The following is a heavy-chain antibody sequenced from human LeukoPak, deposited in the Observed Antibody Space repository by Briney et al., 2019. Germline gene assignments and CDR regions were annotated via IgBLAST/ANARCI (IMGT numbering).Heavy chain of an antibody. D-gene: IGHD3-22*01. CDR2: IYPGDSDT. J-gene: IGHJ4*02. V-gene: IGHV5-51*01. CDR3: ARYSSGYSSAYYFDY. CDR1: GYSFTSYW. Sequence: GESLKISCKGSGYSFTSYWIGRVRQMPGKGLEWMGIIYPGDSDTRYSPSFQGQVTISADKSISTAYLQWSSLKASDTAMYYCARYSSGYSSAYYFDYWGQGTLVTVSS.